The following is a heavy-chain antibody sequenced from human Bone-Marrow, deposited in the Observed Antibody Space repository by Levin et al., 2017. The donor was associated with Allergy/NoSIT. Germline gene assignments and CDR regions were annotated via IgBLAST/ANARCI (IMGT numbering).Heavy chain of an antibody. D-gene: IGHD6-19*01. Sequence: LSLTCAASGFTFSSYGMHWVRQAPGKGLEWVAVIWYDGSNKYYADSVKGRFTISRDNSKNTLYLQMNSLRAEDTAVYYCARAAGTVVDYWGQGTLVTVSS. CDR3: ARAAGTVVDY. CDR2: IWYDGSNK. CDR1: GFTFSSYG. V-gene: IGHV3-33*01. J-gene: IGHJ4*02.